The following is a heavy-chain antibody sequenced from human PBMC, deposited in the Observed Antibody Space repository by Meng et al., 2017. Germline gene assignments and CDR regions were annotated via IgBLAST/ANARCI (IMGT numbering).Heavy chain of an antibody. V-gene: IGHV3-48*03. Sequence: GESLKISCAASGFTFSSYEMNWVRQAPGKGLEWVSYISSSGSTIYYADSVKGRFTISRDNAKNSLYLQMNSLRAEDTAVYYCARGGAVWFGDGMDVWGQGTTVTVSS. CDR3: ARGGAVWFGDGMDV. CDR2: ISSSGSTI. CDR1: GFTFSSYE. J-gene: IGHJ6*02. D-gene: IGHD3-10*01.